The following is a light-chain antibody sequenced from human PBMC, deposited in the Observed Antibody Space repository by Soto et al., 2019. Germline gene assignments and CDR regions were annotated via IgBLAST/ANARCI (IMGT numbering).Light chain of an antibody. V-gene: IGKV1-5*03. CDR2: KAS. CDR3: QQYSVHRT. J-gene: IGKJ1*01. CDR1: QSIGSW. Sequence: DIQMTQSPSTLSASVGDRVTITCRASQSIGSWLAWYQQKPGKAPKLLIYKASSLESGVPSRFSGSGSGTXXXXXXXXLQPDDFATXXCQQYSVHRTFGQGTKVESK.